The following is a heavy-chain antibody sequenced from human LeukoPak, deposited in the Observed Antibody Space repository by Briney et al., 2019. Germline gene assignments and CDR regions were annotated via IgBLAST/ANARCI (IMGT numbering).Heavy chain of an antibody. V-gene: IGHV3-23*01. J-gene: IGHJ4*02. D-gene: IGHD3-22*01. Sequence: GGSLRLSCAASGFTFSSYAMSWVRQAPGKGLEWVSAISGSGGSTYYADSVKGRFTISRDNSKNTLYLQMNSLRAEDTALYYCAKARYYDSSGYHDYWGQGTLVTVSS. CDR2: ISGSGGST. CDR1: GFTFSSYA. CDR3: AKARYYDSSGYHDY.